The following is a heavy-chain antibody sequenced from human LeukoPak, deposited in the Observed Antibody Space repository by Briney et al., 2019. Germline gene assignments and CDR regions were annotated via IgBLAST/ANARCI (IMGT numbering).Heavy chain of an antibody. CDR2: IYRSGST. D-gene: IGHD5-18*01. CDR3: ARVAAAGGDTYGFFPL. Sequence: SETLSLTCAVSGASISSGDYSWSWMRQPPGKGLEWIGYIYRSGSTYYNPSLKSRVTMSVDRPKNQFSLKLISVTAADTAVYYCARVAAAGGDTYGFFPLWGQGTLVTVSS. J-gene: IGHJ1*01. V-gene: IGHV4-30-2*01. CDR1: GASISSGDYS.